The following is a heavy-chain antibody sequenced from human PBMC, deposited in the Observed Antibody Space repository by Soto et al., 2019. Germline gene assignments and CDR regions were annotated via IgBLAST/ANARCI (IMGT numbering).Heavy chain of an antibody. CDR3: VRELGLAY. D-gene: IGHD7-27*01. J-gene: IGHJ4*02. CDR1: GFTLSNYW. V-gene: IGHV3-7*03. CDR2: INKDGSQK. Sequence: GGSLRLSCAASGFTLSNYWMTWVRQAPGKGLEWLANINKDGSQKNYVDSVKGRFTIARDNGQNSLSLQINSLRVEDTAVYYCVRELGLAYWGQGALVTVSS.